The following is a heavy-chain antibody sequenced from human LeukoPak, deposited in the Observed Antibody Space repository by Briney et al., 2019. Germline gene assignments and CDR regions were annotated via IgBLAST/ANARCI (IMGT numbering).Heavy chain of an antibody. CDR2: INPNSGGT. D-gene: IGHD5-18*01. Sequence: ASVKVSCKASGYTFTGYYMHWVRQAPGQGLEGMGWINPNSGGTNYAQKFHGRVTMTRDTSISTAYMELSRLRSDDTAVYYCARTSGYSYGFIFDYWGQGTLVTVSS. CDR1: GYTFTGYY. J-gene: IGHJ4*02. V-gene: IGHV1-2*02. CDR3: ARTSGYSYGFIFDY.